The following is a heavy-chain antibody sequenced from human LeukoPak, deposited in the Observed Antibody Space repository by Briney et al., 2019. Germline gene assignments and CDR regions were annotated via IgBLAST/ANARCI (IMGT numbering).Heavy chain of an antibody. J-gene: IGHJ4*02. D-gene: IGHD6-19*01. CDR1: GGSFSGYY. V-gene: IGHV4-34*01. CDR2: INHSGST. CDR3: ARVHWYPYSSGWLYFDY. Sequence: SETLSLTCAVYGGSFSGYYWSWIRQPPGKGLEWIGEINHSGSTNYNPSLKSRVTISVDTSKNQFSLKLSSVTAADMAVYYCARVHWYPYSSGWLYFDYWGQGTLVTVSS.